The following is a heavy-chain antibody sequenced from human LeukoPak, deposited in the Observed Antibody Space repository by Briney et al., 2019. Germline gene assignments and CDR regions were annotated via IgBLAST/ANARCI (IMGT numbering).Heavy chain of an antibody. Sequence: GESLKISCKGSGYSFTSYWIGWVRQMPGKGLEWMGIIYPGDSDTRYSPSFQGQVTISADKSISTAYLQWSSLKASDTTMYYCARIYDSSSYYYYYYYYMDVWGKGTTVTVSS. CDR2: IYPGDSDT. CDR3: ARIYDSSSYYYYYYYYMDV. D-gene: IGHD3-22*01. J-gene: IGHJ6*03. V-gene: IGHV5-51*01. CDR1: GYSFTSYW.